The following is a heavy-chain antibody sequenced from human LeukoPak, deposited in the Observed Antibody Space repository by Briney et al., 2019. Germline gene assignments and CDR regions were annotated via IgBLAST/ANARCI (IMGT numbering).Heavy chain of an antibody. CDR2: IFYSGST. V-gene: IGHV4-39*01. J-gene: IGHJ4*02. D-gene: IGHD3-22*01. Sequence: SETLSLTCAVSGGSISSSSYYWGWIRQPPGKGLEWIGSIFYSGSTYYNPSLKSRVTISVDTSKNQFSLKLSSVTAADTAVYYCARIDSSDYYRFDYWGQGTLVTVSS. CDR3: ARIDSSDYYRFDY. CDR1: GGSISSSSYY.